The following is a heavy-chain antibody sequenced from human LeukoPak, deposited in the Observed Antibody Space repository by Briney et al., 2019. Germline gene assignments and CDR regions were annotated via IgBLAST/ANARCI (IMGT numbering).Heavy chain of an antibody. J-gene: IGHJ4*02. CDR1: GFTVSSNY. CDR2: IYSGGST. V-gene: IGHV3-53*01. CDR3: ARGLLWFGDPNDY. D-gene: IGHD3-10*01. Sequence: TGGSLRLSCAASGFTVSSNYMSWVRQAPGKGLEWVSVIYSGGSTYYADSVKGRFTISRDNSKNTLYLQMNSLRAEDTAVYYCARGLLWFGDPNDYWGQGTLVTVSS.